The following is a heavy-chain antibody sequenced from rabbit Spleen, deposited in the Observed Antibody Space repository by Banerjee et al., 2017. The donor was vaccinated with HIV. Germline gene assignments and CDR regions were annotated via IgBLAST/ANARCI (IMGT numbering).Heavy chain of an antibody. V-gene: IGHV1S43*01. CDR2: VYIIGGST. CDR1: GFDISGDY. CDR3: VRDQAGDADYGPYYLNL. Sequence: QEQLEETGGGLVTPGGNLTLTCTASGFDISGDYMSWVRQAPGKGLEWIGCVYIIGGSTDYASWVDGRFTISSDNAQNPLDLQMNSLTAADTATYFCVRDQAGDADYGPYYLNLWGQGTLVTVS. D-gene: IGHD2-1*01. J-gene: IGHJ4*01.